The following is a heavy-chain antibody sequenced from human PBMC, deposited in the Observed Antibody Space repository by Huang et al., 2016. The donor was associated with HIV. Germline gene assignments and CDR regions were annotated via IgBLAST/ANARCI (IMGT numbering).Heavy chain of an antibody. CDR3: ASGQRMRESDIVATIPVS. D-gene: IGHD5-12*01. CDR2: INPGKENT. CDR1: GYNFTSRG. Sequence: QVHLVQSGPEVKKPGASVKVSCKASGYNFTSRGLHWVRQAPGQRLEWMGYINPGKENTKYSPKCQDRVTLTRDISANTAYMQLSRLTSEDTAVYYCASGQRMRESDIVATIPVSWGQGALVTVSS. V-gene: IGHV1-3*01. J-gene: IGHJ5*02.